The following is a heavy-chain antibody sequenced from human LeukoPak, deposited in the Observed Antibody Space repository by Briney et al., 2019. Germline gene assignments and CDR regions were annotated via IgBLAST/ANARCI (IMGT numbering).Heavy chain of an antibody. CDR1: GFTFSGYA. D-gene: IGHD3-10*01. J-gene: IGHJ4*02. Sequence: GGSLRLSCAASGFTFSGYAMHWVRQAPGKGLEWVAVISYDGSNEYYAGSVKGRFTISRDNSKNTLYLQMNSLSVADTAVYYCARVGYYASGPFSYFDYWCQGTLVTVSS. V-gene: IGHV3-30-3*01. CDR3: ARVGYYASGPFSYFDY. CDR2: ISYDGSNE.